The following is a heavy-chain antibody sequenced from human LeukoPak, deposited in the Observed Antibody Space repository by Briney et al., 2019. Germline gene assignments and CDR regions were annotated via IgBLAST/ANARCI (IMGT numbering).Heavy chain of an antibody. CDR2: MNPNWGYT. Sequence: ASVKVSSKASGYTFTSLDINWVRQAPGHGLEWMGWMNPNWGYTGYAQKFQARVTMTRDTSIDTAYMELSSLRSDDTAVYYCARGITQGFDHWGQGTLVTVSS. CDR3: ARGITQGFDH. V-gene: IGHV1-8*01. J-gene: IGHJ4*02. CDR1: GYTFTSLD. D-gene: IGHD1-20*01.